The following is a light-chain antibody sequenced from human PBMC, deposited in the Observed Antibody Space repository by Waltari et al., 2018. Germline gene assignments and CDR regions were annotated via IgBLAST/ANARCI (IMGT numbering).Light chain of an antibody. CDR2: YDS. Sequence: SYVLTQPPSVSVAPGKKARITCGGNDIAVKSVHWYQQKPCQAPVLVMYYDSDRPSGIPERFSGSNSGNTATLTISRVEAGDEADYYCQVWDNTDHRRVFDGGTKLTVL. V-gene: IGLV3-21*04. J-gene: IGLJ3*02. CDR3: QVWDNTDHRRV. CDR1: DIAVKS.